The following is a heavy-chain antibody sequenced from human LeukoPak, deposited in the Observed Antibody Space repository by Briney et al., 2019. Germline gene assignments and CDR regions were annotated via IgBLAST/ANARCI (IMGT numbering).Heavy chain of an antibody. V-gene: IGHV3-30*18. D-gene: IGHD3-10*01. CDR1: GFPSSSYG. J-gene: IGHJ4*02. Sequence: GALELSCAASGFPSSSYGMHWVRQAPGKGLEWVAVISYDGSNKYYADSVKGRFTISRDNSKNTLYLQMNSLRAEDTAVYYCAKGGRWTGQDAYGYWGQGTLVTVSS. CDR3: AKGGRWTGQDAYGY. CDR2: ISYDGSNK.